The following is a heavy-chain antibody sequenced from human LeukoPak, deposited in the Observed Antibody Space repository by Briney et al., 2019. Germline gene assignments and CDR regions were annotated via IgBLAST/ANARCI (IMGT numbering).Heavy chain of an antibody. V-gene: IGHV4-4*07. D-gene: IGHD6-13*01. Sequence: SETLSLTCTVSAGYISSYYWSWIRQPAGKELEWIGRIFTSVSANYNPSLESRVTMSVDSSKDQFSLNMSSVTAADTAMYFCARESYTSGWYIFDSWGQGTLVTVSS. CDR1: AGYISSYY. J-gene: IGHJ4*02. CDR2: IFTSVSA. CDR3: ARESYTSGWYIFDS.